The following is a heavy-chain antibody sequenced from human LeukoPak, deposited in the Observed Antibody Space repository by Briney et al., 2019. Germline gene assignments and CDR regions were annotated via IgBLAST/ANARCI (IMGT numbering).Heavy chain of an antibody. J-gene: IGHJ6*03. D-gene: IGHD3-10*01. CDR1: GYSISSGYY. V-gene: IGHV4-31*03. CDR3: ARVLNSDYYYYMDV. CDR2: IYYSGST. Sequence: SETLSLTCTVSGYSISSGYYWGWIRQHPGKGLEWIGYIYYSGSTYYNPSLKSRVTISVDTSKNQFSLKLSSVTAADTAVYYCARVLNSDYYYYMDVWGKGTTVTVSS.